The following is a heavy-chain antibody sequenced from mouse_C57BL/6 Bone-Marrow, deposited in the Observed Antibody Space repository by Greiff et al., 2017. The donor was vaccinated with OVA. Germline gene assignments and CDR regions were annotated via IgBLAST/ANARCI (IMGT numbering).Heavy chain of an antibody. J-gene: IGHJ2*01. Sequence: QVQLKQSGPELVKPGASVKISCTASGFAFSSSWMNWVKQRPGKGLEWIGRIYPGDGDTNYEGKFTGQATMTADTSSSTAYMQLSSLTSEDSAVSFCASHGLFDYWGQGTTLTVSS. CDR1: GFAFSSSW. CDR2: IYPGDGDT. D-gene: IGHD1-1*01. V-gene: IGHV1-82*01. CDR3: ASHGLFDY.